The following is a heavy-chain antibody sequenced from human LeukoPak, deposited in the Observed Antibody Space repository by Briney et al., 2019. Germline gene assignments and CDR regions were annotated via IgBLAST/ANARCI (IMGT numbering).Heavy chain of an antibody. CDR1: GFTFGDYA. D-gene: IGHD6-13*01. J-gene: IGHJ4*02. CDR2: IRSKAYGGTT. Sequence: GGSLRLSCTASGFTFGDYAMSWVRQAPGKGREWVGFIRSKAYGGTTEYAASVKGRFTLSRDDSNSIASLQMNSLKTEDTAVYYCTRVAAAGAYLDYWGQGTLVTVSS. CDR3: TRVAAAGAYLDY. V-gene: IGHV3-49*04.